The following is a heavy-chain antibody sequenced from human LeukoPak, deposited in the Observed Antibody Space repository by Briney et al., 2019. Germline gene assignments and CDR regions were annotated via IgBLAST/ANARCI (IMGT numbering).Heavy chain of an antibody. J-gene: IGHJ4*02. V-gene: IGHV1-46*01. CDR1: GYTFTTYY. Sequence: ASVKVSCKASGYTFTTYYIHWVRQAPGQGLEWMGIINPGGGTTTYAQKFQGRVTMTRDTSTSTVYMELNSLRSEDTAVYYCARPYDISASYYDYWGQGTPVTVSP. CDR3: ARPYDISASYYDY. D-gene: IGHD3-22*01. CDR2: INPGGGTT.